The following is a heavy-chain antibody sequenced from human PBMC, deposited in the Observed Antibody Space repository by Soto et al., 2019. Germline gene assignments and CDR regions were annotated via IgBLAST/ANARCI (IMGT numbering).Heavy chain of an antibody. Sequence: QVQLVQSGAEVKKPGSSVKVSCKASGGTFSSYTISWVRQAPGQGLEWMGRIIPILGIANYAQKFQGRVTITADKSTSTAYMELRSLRSEDTAVYYCATPDRGRTSYGMDVWGQGTTVTVSS. CDR1: GGTFSSYT. V-gene: IGHV1-69*02. CDR3: ATPDRGRTSYGMDV. D-gene: IGHD3-10*01. CDR2: IIPILGIA. J-gene: IGHJ6*02.